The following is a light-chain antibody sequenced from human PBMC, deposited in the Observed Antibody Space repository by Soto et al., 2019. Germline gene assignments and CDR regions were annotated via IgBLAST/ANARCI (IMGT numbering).Light chain of an antibody. J-gene: IGKJ2*01. V-gene: IGKV3-11*01. CDR1: QSLSYY. CDR3: QHSHSSPYT. CDR2: DAS. Sequence: EIVLTQSPATLSLSPGESATLSCRASQSLSYYLAWYQQKPGQAPRLLIYDASHRATGIPVRCSGSGSGTDFTLTISSLEPEDFATYDCQHSHSSPYTFGLGTKLEI.